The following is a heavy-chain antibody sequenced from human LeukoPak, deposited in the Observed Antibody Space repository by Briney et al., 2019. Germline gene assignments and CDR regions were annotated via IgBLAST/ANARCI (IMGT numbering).Heavy chain of an antibody. CDR1: GFTFSTYA. CDR2: IAYDGSNT. Sequence: GRSLRLSCTVSGFTFSTYAVHWVRQAPGKGLEWVAVIAYDGSNTYYLDSVKGRFTISRDNSENTLYLQMNSLRAEDTAVYYCAKDIGSTSLHNWFDPWGQGTLVTVSS. J-gene: IGHJ5*02. D-gene: IGHD2-2*01. V-gene: IGHV3-33*03. CDR3: AKDIGSTSLHNWFDP.